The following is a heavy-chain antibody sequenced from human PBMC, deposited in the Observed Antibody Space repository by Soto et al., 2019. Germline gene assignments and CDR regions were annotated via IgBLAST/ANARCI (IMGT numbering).Heavy chain of an antibody. V-gene: IGHV1-69*05. CDR3: ARSSGGNFGIIIEGSNWFDP. D-gene: IGHD3-3*01. CDR2: IIPIFGTA. J-gene: IGHJ5*02. Sequence: SVKVSCKASGGTFSSYAISWVRQAPGQGLEWMGGIIPIFGTANYAQKFQGRITMTRDTSRSTVYMELSSLRSEDTAVYYCARSSGGNFGIIIEGSNWFDPWGQGTLVTVSS. CDR1: GGTFSSYA.